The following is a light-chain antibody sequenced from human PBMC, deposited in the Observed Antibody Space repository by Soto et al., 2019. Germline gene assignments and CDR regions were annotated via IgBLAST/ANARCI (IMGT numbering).Light chain of an antibody. CDR3: SSYKTSSTVVV. Sequence: QSALIQPASVSGSPGQSITISCTGTSSDIGGYNYVSWYQQYPGKAPKLMIFGVSDRPSGVSNRFSGSKSGTTASLTISGLQAEDEADYYCSSYKTSSTVVVFGGGTKVTVL. V-gene: IGLV2-14*01. CDR1: SSDIGGYNY. CDR2: GVS. J-gene: IGLJ2*01.